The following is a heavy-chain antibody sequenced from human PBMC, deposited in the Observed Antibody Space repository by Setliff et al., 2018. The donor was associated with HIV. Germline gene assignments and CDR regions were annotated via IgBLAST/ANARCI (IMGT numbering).Heavy chain of an antibody. J-gene: IGHJ5*02. V-gene: IGHV4-59*08. D-gene: IGHD3-3*01. CDR2: IYYSGST. Sequence: PSETLSLTCTVSGGSISSYYWSWIRQPPGKGLEWIGYIYYSGSTNYNPSPKSRVTISVDTSKNQFSLKLSSVTAADTAVYYCARPKDFWSGSGSNWFDPWGQGTLVTVSS. CDR1: GGSISSYY. CDR3: ARPKDFWSGSGSNWFDP.